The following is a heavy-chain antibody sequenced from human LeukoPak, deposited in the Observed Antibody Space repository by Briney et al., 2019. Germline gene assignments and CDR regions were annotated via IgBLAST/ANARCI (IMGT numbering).Heavy chain of an antibody. D-gene: IGHD2-2*01. J-gene: IGHJ4*02. CDR1: GFSFSTYG. Sequence: GGSLTLSCAPSGFSFSTYGMHWVRQAPGKGLEWVAAIWYDGRNEYYADSVKGRFTISRDNSKNTLYLQMSSLRVEDTAVYYCAGDQGTRDGHRVVHHFDYWGQGTLVTVSS. CDR3: AGDQGTRDGHRVVHHFDY. V-gene: IGHV3-33*01. CDR2: IWYDGRNE.